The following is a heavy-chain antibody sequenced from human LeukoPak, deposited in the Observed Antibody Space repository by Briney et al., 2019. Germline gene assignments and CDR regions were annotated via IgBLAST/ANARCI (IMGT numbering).Heavy chain of an antibody. CDR2: INPSGGST. D-gene: IGHD1-26*01. V-gene: IGHV1-46*01. J-gene: IGHJ4*02. CDR3: ARELTSGSYDY. Sequence: ASVKVSCKASGYTFTGYYMHWVRQAPGQGLEWMGIINPSGGSTSYAQKFQGRVTMTRDMSTSTVYMELSSLRSEDTAVYYCARELTSGSYDYWGQGTLVTVSS. CDR1: GYTFTGYY.